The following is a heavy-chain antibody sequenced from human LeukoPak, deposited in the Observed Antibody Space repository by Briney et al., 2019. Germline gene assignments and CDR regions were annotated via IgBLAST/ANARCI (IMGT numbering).Heavy chain of an antibody. CDR1: GGSISSSNHY. CDR2: IDYSGSP. CDR3: ARDIEDSSGYYYDY. Sequence: SETLSLTCTVSGGSISSSNHYWGWIRQPPGKGLEWIGSIDYSGSPFSNPSLKSRVTISLDTSKNQFSLKLSSVTAADTAVYYCARDIEDSSGYYYDYWGQGTLVTVSS. V-gene: IGHV4-39*07. D-gene: IGHD3-22*01. J-gene: IGHJ4*02.